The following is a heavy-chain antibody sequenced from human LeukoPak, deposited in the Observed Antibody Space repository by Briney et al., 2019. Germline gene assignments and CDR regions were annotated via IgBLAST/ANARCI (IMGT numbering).Heavy chain of an antibody. CDR3: AGRPTGYSSGYIH. V-gene: IGHV3-23*01. CDR2: ISGSAHKI. Sequence: GGSLRLSCAVSGVRFSNYAVSWVRQAPEKGLDWVSVISGSAHKIRYADSVKGRFTISRDNSENIVYLQMNNLRVEDTAVYYCAGRPTGYSSGYIHWGQGTLVTVSS. D-gene: IGHD5-18*01. J-gene: IGHJ4*02. CDR1: GVRFSNYA.